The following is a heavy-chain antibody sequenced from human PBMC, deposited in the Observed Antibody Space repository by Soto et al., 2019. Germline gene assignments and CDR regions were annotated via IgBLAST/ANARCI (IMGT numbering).Heavy chain of an antibody. V-gene: IGHV4-59*01. CDR2: IYYSGST. CDR1: GGSISSYY. D-gene: IGHD1-26*01. J-gene: IGHJ6*02. Sequence: LSLTCTVSGGSISSYYWSWIRQPPGKGLEWIGYIYYSGSTNYNPSLKSRVTISVDTSKNQFSLKLSSVTAADTAVYYCAYSGSYLDYYYYGMDVWGQGTTVTVSS. CDR3: AYSGSYLDYYYYGMDV.